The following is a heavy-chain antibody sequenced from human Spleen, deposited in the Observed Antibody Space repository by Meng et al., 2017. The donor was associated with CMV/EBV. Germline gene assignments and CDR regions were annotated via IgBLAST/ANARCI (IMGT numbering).Heavy chain of an antibody. CDR3: ARIQGLTNYYYYGMDV. CDR1: GFSLSNARMG. V-gene: IGHV2-26*01. J-gene: IGHJ6*02. D-gene: IGHD4-11*01. Sequence: SGPTLVKPTQTLTLTCTVSGFSLSNARMGVSWIRQPPGKALEWLAHIFSNDEKSYSTSLKSRLTISKDTSKSQVVLTMTNMDPVDTATYYCARIQGLTNYYYYGMDVWGQGTTVTVSS. CDR2: IFSNDEK.